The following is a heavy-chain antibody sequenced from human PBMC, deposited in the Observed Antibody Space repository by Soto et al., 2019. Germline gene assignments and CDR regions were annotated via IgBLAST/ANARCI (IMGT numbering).Heavy chain of an antibody. CDR2: INQSGST. D-gene: IGHD6-13*01. Sequence: QVQLQQWGAGLLKPSETLSLTCAVYGGSFSGYYWSWIRQPPGKGLEWIGEINQSGSTNYNPSLKRGVPRSVDTPKHWFALRLGSVTAADTAVYYCARGGAAAGRGYNWFDPWGQGTLVTVSS. CDR3: ARGGAAAGRGYNWFDP. J-gene: IGHJ5*02. V-gene: IGHV4-34*01. CDR1: GGSFSGYY.